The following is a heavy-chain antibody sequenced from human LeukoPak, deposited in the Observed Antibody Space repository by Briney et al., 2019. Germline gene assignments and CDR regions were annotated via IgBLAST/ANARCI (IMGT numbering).Heavy chain of an antibody. CDR2: ISSSSSYI. Sequence: GGSLRLSCAASGFTFSSYSMNWVRQAPGKGLEWVSSISSSSSYIYYADSVKGRFTISRDNAKNSLYLQMNSLRAEDTAVYCCARDLFGAVAGTTSLLYFDYWGQGTLVTVSS. V-gene: IGHV3-21*01. CDR1: GFTFSSYS. D-gene: IGHD6-19*01. J-gene: IGHJ4*02. CDR3: ARDLFGAVAGTTSLLYFDY.